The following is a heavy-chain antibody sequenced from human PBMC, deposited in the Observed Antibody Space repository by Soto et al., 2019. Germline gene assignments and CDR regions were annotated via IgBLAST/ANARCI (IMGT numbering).Heavy chain of an antibody. V-gene: IGHV3-48*03. Sequence: PGGSLRLSCAASGFILSSYEVNWVRQAPGKGLEWVSYIGTSGKTIYYADSVRGRFTISRDNAKNSLYLQMNSLRAEDTAVYFCARDPAIYSGKFDYGLDVWGRGTTVTVSS. CDR2: IGTSGKTI. D-gene: IGHD4-4*01. CDR1: GFILSSYE. CDR3: ARDPAIYSGKFDYGLDV. J-gene: IGHJ6*02.